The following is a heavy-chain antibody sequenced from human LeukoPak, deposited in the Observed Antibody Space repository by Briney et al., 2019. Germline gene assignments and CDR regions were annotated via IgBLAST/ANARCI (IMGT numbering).Heavy chain of an antibody. CDR1: GGSFSGYY. CDR3: AREDVVVVPAAMFGPYYYYYYGKDV. Sequence: PSETLSLTCAVYGGSFSGYYWSWIRQPPGKGLEWIGEINHSGSTNYNPSLKSRVTISVDTSKNQFSLKLSSVTAADTAVYYCAREDVVVVPAAMFGPYYYYYYGKDVWGKGTTVTVSS. J-gene: IGHJ6*04. CDR2: INHSGST. V-gene: IGHV4-34*01. D-gene: IGHD2-2*01.